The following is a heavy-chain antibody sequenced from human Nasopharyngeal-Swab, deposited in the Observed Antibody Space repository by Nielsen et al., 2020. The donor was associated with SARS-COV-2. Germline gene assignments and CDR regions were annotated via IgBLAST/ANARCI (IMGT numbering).Heavy chain of an antibody. CDR3: ARDDSSSYDFWSGYYTSFDY. V-gene: IGHV1-18*01. CDR2: ISAYNGNT. D-gene: IGHD3-3*01. J-gene: IGHJ4*02. Sequence: ASVKVSCKASGYTFTSYGISWVRKAPGQGLEWMGWISAYNGNTNYAQKLQGRVTMTTDTSTSTAYMELRSLRSADTAVYYCARDDSSSYDFWSGYYTSFDYWGQGTLVTVSS. CDR1: GYTFTSYG.